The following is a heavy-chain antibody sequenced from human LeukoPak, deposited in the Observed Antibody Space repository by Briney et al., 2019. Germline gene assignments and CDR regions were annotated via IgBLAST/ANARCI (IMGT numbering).Heavy chain of an antibody. V-gene: IGHV4-59*01. CDR3: ASDFGVGNDAFDI. J-gene: IGHJ3*02. Sequence: SETLSLTCTVSGASISSYYWSWIRQPPGKGLEWIGYVYYRGSSDYNPSLKSRVTMSVDTSKNQFSLKLSSVTAADTALYYCASDFGVGNDAFDIWGQGTMVTVSS. CDR1: GASISSYY. D-gene: IGHD3-3*01. CDR2: VYYRGSS.